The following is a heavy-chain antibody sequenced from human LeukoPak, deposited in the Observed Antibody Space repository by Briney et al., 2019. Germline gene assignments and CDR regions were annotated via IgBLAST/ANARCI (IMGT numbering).Heavy chain of an antibody. CDR3: ARDSHYDYVSGQPFDY. V-gene: IGHV3-20*04. Sequence: GGSLRLSCAASGFTFGGYGMSWVRQAPGKGLEWVSSINWNGGSTGYADSVKGRFTISRDNAKNSLYLQMNSLRAEDTALYYCARDSHYDYVSGQPFDYWGQGTLVTVSS. CDR2: INWNGGST. CDR1: GFTFGGYG. D-gene: IGHD3-16*01. J-gene: IGHJ4*02.